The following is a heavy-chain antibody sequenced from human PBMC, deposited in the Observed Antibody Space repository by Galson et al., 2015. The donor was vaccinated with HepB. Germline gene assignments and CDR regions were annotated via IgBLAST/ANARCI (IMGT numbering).Heavy chain of an antibody. V-gene: IGHV6-1*01. CDR1: GARVSSTSAA. CDR3: ARDYGRAAGTSVDY. D-gene: IGHD6-13*01. J-gene: IGHJ4*02. CDR2: TYYRSKWYN. Sequence: CAIHGARVSSTSAAWNWIRQSPSRGLEWLGRTYYRSKWYNDYAVSVKSRITINPDTSKNQFSLQLNSVTPDDTAVYYFARDYGRAAGTSVDYWGQGTLVTVSS.